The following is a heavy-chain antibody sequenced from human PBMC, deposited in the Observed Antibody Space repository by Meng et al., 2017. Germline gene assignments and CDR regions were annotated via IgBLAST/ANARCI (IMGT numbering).Heavy chain of an antibody. CDR1: GGTFSSYT. CDR2: ISAYNGNT. CDR3: ARGNYGDYLYYFDY. J-gene: IGHJ4*02. V-gene: IGHV1-18*01. D-gene: IGHD4-17*01. Sequence: QVQRVQSGAEVKKPGSSVKVSCKASGGTFSSYTISWVRQAPGQGLEWMGRISAYNGNTNYAQKLQGRVTMTTDTSTSTAYMELRSLRSDDTAVYYCARGNYGDYLYYFDYWGQGTLVTVSS.